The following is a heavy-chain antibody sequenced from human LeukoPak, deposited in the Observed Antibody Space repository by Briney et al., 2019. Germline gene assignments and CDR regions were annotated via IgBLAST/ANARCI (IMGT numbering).Heavy chain of an antibody. CDR1: GGSISSSGYY. V-gene: IGHV4-39*01. D-gene: IGHD3-3*01. Sequence: PSETLSLTCTVSGGSISSSGYYWGWIRQPPGKGLEWIGTIFYSGSTYYNPSLKSRVTISVDTSKKQFSLKLSSVTAADTAVYYCASGALNNVIFGVAIKHNWFDPWGQGTLVTVSS. CDR3: ASGALNNVIFGVAIKHNWFDP. J-gene: IGHJ5*02. CDR2: IFYSGST.